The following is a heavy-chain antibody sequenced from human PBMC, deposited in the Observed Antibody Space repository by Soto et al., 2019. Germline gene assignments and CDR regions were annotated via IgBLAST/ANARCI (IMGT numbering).Heavy chain of an antibody. CDR2: IDPSDSYT. CDR1: GYRFTSYW. Sequence: PGESLKISCKGSGYRFTSYWISWVRQMPVKGLEWMGRIDPSDSYTSYSPSFEGHVTISVDKSISTAYLQWNSLKASDTAMYYCSRHGHYYDSGSHWFDSRAQRAPVTVSS. CDR3: SRHGHYYDSGSHWFDS. V-gene: IGHV5-10-1*01. J-gene: IGHJ5*01. D-gene: IGHD3-10*01.